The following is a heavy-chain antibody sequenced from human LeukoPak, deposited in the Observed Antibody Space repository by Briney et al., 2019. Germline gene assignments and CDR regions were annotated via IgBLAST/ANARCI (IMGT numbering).Heavy chain of an antibody. D-gene: IGHD2-15*01. V-gene: IGHV3-48*03. J-gene: IGHJ6*04. CDR2: ISSSGSTI. Sequence: GGSLRLSCAASGFTFSSYEMNWVRQAPGKGLEWVSYISSSGSTIYYADSVKGRFTISRDNAKNSLYLQMNSLRAEDTAVYYCARAGYCSGGSCYYMPFGMDVWGKGTTVTVSS. CDR1: GFTFSSYE. CDR3: ARAGYCSGGSCYYMPFGMDV.